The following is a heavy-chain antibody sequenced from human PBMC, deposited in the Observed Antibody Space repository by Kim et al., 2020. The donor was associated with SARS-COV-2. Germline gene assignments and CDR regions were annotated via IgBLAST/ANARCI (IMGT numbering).Heavy chain of an antibody. J-gene: IGHJ4*02. CDR1: GYSFTSYW. V-gene: IGHV5-10-1*01. D-gene: IGHD1-1*01. CDR2: IDPSDSYT. CDR3: ARGNWNDRDFDY. Sequence: GESLKISCKGSGYSFTSYWISWVRQMPGKGLEWMGRIDPSDSYTNYSPSFQGHVTISADKSISTAYLQWCSLKASDTAMYYCARGNWNDRDFDYWGQGTLVTVSS.